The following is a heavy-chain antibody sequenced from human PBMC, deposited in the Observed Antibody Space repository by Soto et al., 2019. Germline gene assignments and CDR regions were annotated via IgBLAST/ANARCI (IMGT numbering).Heavy chain of an antibody. CDR1: GGSISSGGYY. J-gene: IGHJ6*02. CDR2: IYYSGTT. V-gene: IGHV4-31*03. Sequence: QVQLQESGPGLVKPSQTLSLTCTVSGGSISSGGYYWSWIRQHPGKGLEWIGYIYYSGTTYYNPSLRRRVTLSVDTSKNQLSLTLSSVTAAGTAEYYCARFATASTMDVWGQATTVTVSS. CDR3: ARFATASTMDV. D-gene: IGHD4-4*01.